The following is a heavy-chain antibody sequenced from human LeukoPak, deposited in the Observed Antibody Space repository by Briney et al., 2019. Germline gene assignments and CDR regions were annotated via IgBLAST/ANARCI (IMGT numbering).Heavy chain of an antibody. Sequence: PGGSLRLSCAASEFTFSNAWMSWVRQAPGRGLEWVANTQPEGNEKFYVESVKGRFTISRDNTKDLLFLQMNDLRVEDTGVYYCARGDAFSGDHWGQGTQVTVST. V-gene: IGHV3-7*03. CDR1: EFTFSNAW. D-gene: IGHD3-16*01. CDR2: TQPEGNEK. CDR3: ARGDAFSGDH. J-gene: IGHJ4*02.